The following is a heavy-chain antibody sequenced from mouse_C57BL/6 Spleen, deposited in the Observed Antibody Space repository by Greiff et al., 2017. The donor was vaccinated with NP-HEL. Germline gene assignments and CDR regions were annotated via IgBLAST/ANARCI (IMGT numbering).Heavy chain of an antibody. J-gene: IGHJ2*01. CDR1: GYAFSSSW. CDR2: IYPGDGDT. Sequence: QVQLKQSGPELVKPGASVKISCKASGYAFSSSWMNWVKQRPGKGLEWIGRIYPGDGDTNYNGKFKGKATLTADKSSSTAYMQLSSLTSEDSAVYFCARELYDLFDYWGQGTTLTVSS. CDR3: ARELYDLFDY. D-gene: IGHD1-3*01. V-gene: IGHV1-82*01.